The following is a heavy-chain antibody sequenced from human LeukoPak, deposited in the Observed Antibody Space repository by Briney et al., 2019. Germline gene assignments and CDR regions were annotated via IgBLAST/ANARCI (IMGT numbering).Heavy chain of an antibody. CDR2: IYTSGST. CDR1: GGSISSGSYY. Sequence: SETLSLTCTVSGGSISSGSYYWSWIRQPAGKGLEWIGRIYTSGSTNYNPSLKSRVTISVDTSKNQFSLKLSSVTAADTAVYYCARGGGRDFWSGYYRPYYYGMDVWGQGITVTVSS. CDR3: ARGGGRDFWSGYYRPYYYGMDV. J-gene: IGHJ6*02. D-gene: IGHD3-3*01. V-gene: IGHV4-61*02.